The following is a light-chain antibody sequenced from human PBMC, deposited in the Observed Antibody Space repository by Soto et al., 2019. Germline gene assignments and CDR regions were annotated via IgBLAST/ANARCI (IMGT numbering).Light chain of an antibody. Sequence: AFTQSPGSPSLSPGERATLSYRASQSVISSYLASYQQQPGLAPRLLIYGASSRATGIPDRFSGSGSGTDFTLTISRLEPEDCAVYYCQQFGGSLTWTFGQGTKVDIK. CDR2: GAS. J-gene: IGKJ1*01. V-gene: IGKV3-20*01. CDR1: QSVISSY. CDR3: QQFGGSLTWT.